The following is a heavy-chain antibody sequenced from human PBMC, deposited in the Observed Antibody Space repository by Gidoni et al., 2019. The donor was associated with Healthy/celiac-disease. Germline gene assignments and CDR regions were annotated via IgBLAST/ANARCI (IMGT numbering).Heavy chain of an antibody. CDR1: GFTFSRYA. CDR2: ISGSGGST. V-gene: IGHV3-23*01. Sequence: EVQLLESGGGLVQPGGSLRLSCAASGFTFSRYAMRWVRQAPGKGLEWVSAISGSGGSTYYADSVKGRFTISRDNSKNTLYLQMNSLRAEDTAVYYCAKDGSSSWYPVGYFDYWGQGTLVTVSS. CDR3: AKDGSSSWYPVGYFDY. J-gene: IGHJ4*02. D-gene: IGHD6-13*01.